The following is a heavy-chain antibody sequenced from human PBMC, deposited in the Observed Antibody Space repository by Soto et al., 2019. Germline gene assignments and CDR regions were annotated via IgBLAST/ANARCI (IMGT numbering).Heavy chain of an antibody. CDR1: GFTFSGSA. CDR3: TFSNSSLDY. Sequence: EVQLVESGGGLVQPGGSLKLSCAASGFTFSGSAIHWVRQASGKGLEWVGRIRSKANNYATAYTASVQGRFTISRDDSKNTAYLQMNSLSTEDTAMYYCTFSNSSLDYWGQGTLVSVSS. J-gene: IGHJ4*02. V-gene: IGHV3-73*02. D-gene: IGHD6-6*01. CDR2: IRSKANNYAT.